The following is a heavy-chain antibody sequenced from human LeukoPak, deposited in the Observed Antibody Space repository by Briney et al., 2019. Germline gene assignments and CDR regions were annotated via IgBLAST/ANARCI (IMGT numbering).Heavy chain of an antibody. CDR2: IWYDGSNK. D-gene: IGHD6-19*01. CDR3: ARWIAVAGTYYYGMDV. Sequence: PGGSLRLSCAASGFTFSSYGMHWVRQAPGKGLEWVAVIWYDGSNKYYADSVKGRFTISRDNSKNTLYLQMNSLRAEDTAVYYCARWIAVAGTYYYGMDVWGKGTTVTVSS. J-gene: IGHJ6*04. CDR1: GFTFSSYG. V-gene: IGHV3-33*01.